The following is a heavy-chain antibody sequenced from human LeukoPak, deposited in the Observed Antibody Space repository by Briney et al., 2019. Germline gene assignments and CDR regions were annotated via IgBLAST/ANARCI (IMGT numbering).Heavy chain of an antibody. D-gene: IGHD3-16*01. Sequence: GGSLRLSCAASGFTFSSYWISWVRQAPGKGLEWVANIKQDGSEKYYVDSVKGRFTISRDNAKNSLYLQMNSLRAEDTAVYYCARGFGRPWGQGTMVTVSS. V-gene: IGHV3-7*01. CDR2: IKQDGSEK. J-gene: IGHJ3*01. CDR3: ARGFGRP. CDR1: GFTFSSYW.